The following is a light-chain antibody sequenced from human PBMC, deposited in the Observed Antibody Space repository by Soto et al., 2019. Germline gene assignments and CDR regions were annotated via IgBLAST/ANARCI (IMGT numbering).Light chain of an antibody. J-gene: IGKJ1*01. Sequence: DIQMTQSPSPLSGSVGDRVTITCRSSQTISSWLAWYQQKPGKAPKLLIYKASTLKSGVPSRFSGSGSGTEFTLTISSLQPDEFATYYCQEYNSWRGEWTFGQGTKVDIK. CDR3: QEYNSWRGEWT. CDR2: KAS. V-gene: IGKV1-5*03. CDR1: QTISSW.